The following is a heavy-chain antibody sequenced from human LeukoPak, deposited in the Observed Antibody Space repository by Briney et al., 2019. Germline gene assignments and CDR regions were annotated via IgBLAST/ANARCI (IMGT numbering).Heavy chain of an antibody. J-gene: IGHJ4*02. CDR1: GYSFTTYW. Sequence: GESLQISCKGSGYSFTTYWIGWVRQMPGKGLEWMGIIYSGDSDTRYSPSFQGQVTISVDKSSSTAYLQWSSLNASDTAMYYCARSSSSWTETFDYWGQGTLVTVSS. V-gene: IGHV5-51*01. CDR2: IYSGDSDT. CDR3: ARSSSSWTETFDY. D-gene: IGHD6-13*01.